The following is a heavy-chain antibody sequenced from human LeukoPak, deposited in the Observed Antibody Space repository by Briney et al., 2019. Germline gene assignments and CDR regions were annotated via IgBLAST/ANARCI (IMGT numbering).Heavy chain of an antibody. V-gene: IGHV1-46*01. CDR1: GYTFTSYY. J-gene: IGHJ6*01. Sequence: GASVTVSCKASGYTFTSYYMHWVRQPPAQGLEWMGIINPSGGSTSYAQKFQGRVTMTRATSTSTVYMELSRLRSEDTAVYYCARAMRGSYSNGMDGCGQGTTVTV. D-gene: IGHD1-26*01. CDR2: INPSGGST. CDR3: ARAMRGSYSNGMDG.